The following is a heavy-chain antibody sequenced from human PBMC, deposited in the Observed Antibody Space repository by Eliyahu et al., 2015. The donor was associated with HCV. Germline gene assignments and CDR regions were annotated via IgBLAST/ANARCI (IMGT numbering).Heavy chain of an antibody. Sequence: EVQLVESGVGLLQTGXSLXLSXPVSGFTFGXYAMSXXRQVPGKGLEWVGFIRSKPYGGTTEYAASVKGRFTISRDDSKSIAYLQMNSLKTEDTAVYYCIRGGRDITPFDYWGQGTLVTVSA. CDR2: IRSKPYGGTT. CDR1: GFTFGXYA. CDR3: IRGGRDITPFDY. V-gene: IGHV3-49*03. J-gene: IGHJ4*02. D-gene: IGHD1-26*01.